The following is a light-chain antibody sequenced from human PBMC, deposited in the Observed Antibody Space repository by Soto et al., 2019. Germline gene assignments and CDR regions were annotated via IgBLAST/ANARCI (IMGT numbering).Light chain of an antibody. CDR2: GAS. CDR1: QSVSSSY. CDR3: QQYGSSPPRT. J-gene: IGKJ1*01. V-gene: IGKV3-20*01. Sequence: IVLTQSPGTLYFSPGERATLSCRASQSVSSSYLAWYQQKPGQAPRLLIYGASSRATGIPDRFSGSGSGTDFTLTISRLEPEDFAVYYCQQYGSSPPRTFGQGTKVDIK.